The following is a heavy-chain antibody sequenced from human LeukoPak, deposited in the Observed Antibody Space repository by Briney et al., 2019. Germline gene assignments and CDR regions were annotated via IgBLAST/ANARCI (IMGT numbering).Heavy chain of an antibody. CDR3: ARGRGYYTQWGSHYYMDV. J-gene: IGHJ6*03. D-gene: IGHD3-3*01. CDR2: INHSGST. V-gene: IGHV4-34*01. Sequence: NPSETLSLTCAVYGGSFSGYYWSWIRQPPGKGLEWIGEINHSGSTNYNPSLKSRVTISVDTPKNQFSLKLSSVTAADTAVYYCARGRGYYTQWGSHYYMDVCGKGTTVTVSS. CDR1: GGSFSGYY.